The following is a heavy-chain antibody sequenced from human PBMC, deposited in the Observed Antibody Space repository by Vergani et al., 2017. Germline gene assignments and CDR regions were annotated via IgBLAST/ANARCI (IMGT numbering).Heavy chain of an antibody. CDR2: ISAYNGNT. J-gene: IGHJ6*02. CDR3: ARDRMVVVPAAMFDYYYYGMDV. CDR1: GYTFTSYG. Sequence: QVQLVQSGAEVKKPGASVKVSCKASGYTFTSYGISCVRQAPGQGLEWMGWISAYNGNTNYAQKLQGIVTMTTDTSTSTAYMELRSLRSDDTAVYYCARDRMVVVPAAMFDYYYYGMDVWGQG. V-gene: IGHV1-18*01. D-gene: IGHD2-2*01.